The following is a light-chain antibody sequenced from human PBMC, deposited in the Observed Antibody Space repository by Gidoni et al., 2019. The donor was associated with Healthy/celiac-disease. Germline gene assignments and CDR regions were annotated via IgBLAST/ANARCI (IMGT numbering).Light chain of an antibody. Sequence: DIQMTQSPSSLSASVGDRVTITCRASQSISSYLKWYQQKPGKAPKLLIYAASSLQSGVPSRCSGSGSGTDFTLTISRLQPEEFATYYWQQSYSTPLAFGQGTKVEIK. CDR2: AAS. J-gene: IGKJ1*01. V-gene: IGKV1-39*01. CDR1: QSISSY. CDR3: QQSYSTPLA.